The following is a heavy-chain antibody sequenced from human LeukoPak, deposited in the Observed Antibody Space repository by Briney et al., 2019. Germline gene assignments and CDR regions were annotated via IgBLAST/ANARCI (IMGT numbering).Heavy chain of an antibody. V-gene: IGHV4-59*01. J-gene: IGHJ3*02. D-gene: IGHD2-15*01. CDR1: GGSISSYY. CDR3: ARSRVVAATRGAFDI. Sequence: PSETLSLTCTVSGGSISSYYWSWIRQPPGKGLEWIGYIYYSGSTNYNPSLKSRVTISVDTSKNQFSLKLSSVTAADTAVYYCARSRVVAATRGAFDIWGQGTMVTVSS. CDR2: IYYSGST.